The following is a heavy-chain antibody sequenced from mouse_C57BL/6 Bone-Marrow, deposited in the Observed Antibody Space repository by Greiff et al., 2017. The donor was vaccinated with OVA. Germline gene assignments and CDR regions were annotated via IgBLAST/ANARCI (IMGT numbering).Heavy chain of an antibody. CDR1: GYTFTSYW. Sequence: VQLQQSGAELVMPGASVKLSCKASGYTFTSYWMHWVKQRPGQGLEWIGEIDPSDSYTNYNQKFKGKSTLTVDKSSSTAYMQLSSLTSEDSAVYYCARWGYAFDYWGQGTTLTVSA. V-gene: IGHV1-69*01. J-gene: IGHJ2*01. D-gene: IGHD2-2*01. CDR2: IDPSDSYT. CDR3: ARWGYAFDY.